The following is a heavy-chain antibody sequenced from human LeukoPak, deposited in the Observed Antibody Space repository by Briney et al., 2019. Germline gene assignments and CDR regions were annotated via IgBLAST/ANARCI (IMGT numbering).Heavy chain of an antibody. CDR1: RFTVSCNY. CDR2: VYSGGGT. CDR3: ARGGASYYYGMDV. V-gene: IGHV3-53*01. Sequence: GGSLRLSCAASRFTVSCNYMTWVRQAPGQGLEWVSVVYSGGGTYNADSVKGRFTISRDNSKNTLYLQMNSLRAEDTAVYYCARGGASYYYGMDVWGQGTTVTVSS. J-gene: IGHJ6*02.